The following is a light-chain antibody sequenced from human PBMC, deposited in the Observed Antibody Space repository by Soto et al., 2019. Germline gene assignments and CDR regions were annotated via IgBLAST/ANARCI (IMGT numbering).Light chain of an antibody. CDR3: MQGTYRRT. J-gene: IGKJ1*01. V-gene: IGKV2-30*01. CDR2: RVS. CDR1: QVLVDSAGDTF. Sequence: DVVMTQSPLSLPVTLGQPSSISCVSSQVLVDSAGDTFLHWFQQRPGQSPRRLIYRVSNRDSGVPDRFSGSGSATDFTLKISRVEAEDVGVYYCMQGTYRRTFGQGTKVDI.